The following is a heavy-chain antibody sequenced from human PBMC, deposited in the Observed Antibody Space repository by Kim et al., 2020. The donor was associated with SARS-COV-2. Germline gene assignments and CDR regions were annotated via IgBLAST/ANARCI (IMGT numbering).Heavy chain of an antibody. D-gene: IGHD2-2*01. Sequence: GGSLRLSCAASGFTFSNYAMPWVRQAPGKGLEWVAVISYDGNNKYYADSVKGRFTISRDNSKNTLFLHMNSLRSEDTAVYYCSRPGCTSTSCYVFNYWGQGTLVTVSS. CDR2: ISYDGNNK. CDR3: SRPGCTSTSCYVFNY. V-gene: IGHV3-30-3*01. J-gene: IGHJ4*02. CDR1: GFTFSNYA.